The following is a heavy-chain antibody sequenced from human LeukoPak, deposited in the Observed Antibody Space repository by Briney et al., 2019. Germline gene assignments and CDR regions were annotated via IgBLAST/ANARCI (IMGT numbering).Heavy chain of an antibody. V-gene: IGHV4-59*01. D-gene: IGHD3-22*01. CDR3: AKAVFSYDSSAFFFNP. CDR2: IYYSGST. CDR1: GGSISSYY. Sequence: SETLSLTCTVSGGSISSYYWSWIRQPPGKGLEWIGYIYYSGSTNYNPSVKSRITMSVDISKNHFSLKLSSVTAADTAVYYCAKAVFSYDSSAFFFNPWGQGTLVTVSS. J-gene: IGHJ5*02.